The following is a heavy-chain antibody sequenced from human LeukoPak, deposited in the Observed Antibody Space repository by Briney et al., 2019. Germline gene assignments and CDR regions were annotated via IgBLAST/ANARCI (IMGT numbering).Heavy chain of an antibody. Sequence: SETLSLTCAVYGGSFSVYYWSWIRQPPGKGLEWIGEINHSGSTNYNPSLKSRVTISVDTSKNQFSLKLSSVTAADTAVYYCARSSIAARHSYYYYYMDVWGKGTTVTVSS. J-gene: IGHJ6*03. D-gene: IGHD6-6*01. CDR1: GGSFSVYY. V-gene: IGHV4-34*01. CDR2: INHSGST. CDR3: ARSSIAARHSYYYYYMDV.